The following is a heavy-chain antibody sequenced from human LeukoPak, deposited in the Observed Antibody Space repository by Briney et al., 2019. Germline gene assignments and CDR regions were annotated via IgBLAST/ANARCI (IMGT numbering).Heavy chain of an antibody. CDR1: GFTFSSYA. V-gene: IGHV3-23*01. Sequence: GGSLRLSCAASGFTFSSYAMAWVRQAPGKGLECVSGISDRSGISYYADSAKGRFTISRDNSKNMLYLQMNSLRAEDTAVYYCARDLCHWYFDLWGRGTLVTVSS. J-gene: IGHJ2*01. CDR3: ARDLCHWYFDL. CDR2: ISDRSGIS.